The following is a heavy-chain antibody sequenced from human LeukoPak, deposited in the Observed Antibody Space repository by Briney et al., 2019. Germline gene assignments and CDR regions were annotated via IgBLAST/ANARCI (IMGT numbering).Heavy chain of an antibody. CDR2: IYHIGST. V-gene: IGHV4-30-2*01. CDR3: ARKPIINNAWYYFDY. CDR1: GGSISSGGYY. J-gene: IGHJ4*02. D-gene: IGHD1/OR15-1a*01. Sequence: SETLSLTCTVSGGSISSGGYYWSWIRQPPGKGLEWIGYIYHIGSTYYNPSLKSRVTMSVGTSKNQFSLKLSSVTAADTAVYYCARKPIINNAWYYFDYWGQGTLVTVSS.